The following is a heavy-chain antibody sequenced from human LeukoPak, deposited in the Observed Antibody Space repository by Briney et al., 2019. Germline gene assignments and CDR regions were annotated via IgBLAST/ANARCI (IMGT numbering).Heavy chain of an antibody. D-gene: IGHD1-14*01. CDR3: ARGQVDMGNHVDY. V-gene: IGHV1-69*05. CDR1: GGTFSSYA. Sequence: GASVKVSCKASGGTFSSYAISWVRQAPGQGLEWMGGIIPIFGTANYAQKFQGRVTITTDESTSTAYMELSSLRSEDTAVYYCARGQVDMGNHVDYWGQGTLVTVSS. CDR2: IIPIFGTA. J-gene: IGHJ4*02.